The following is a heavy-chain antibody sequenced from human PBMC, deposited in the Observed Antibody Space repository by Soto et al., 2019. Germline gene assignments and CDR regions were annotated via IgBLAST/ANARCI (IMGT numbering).Heavy chain of an antibody. J-gene: IGHJ5*02. V-gene: IGHV1-69*13. CDR3: ARERVNSYARKYNWFDP. CDR2: IIPIFGTA. D-gene: IGHD5-18*01. Sequence: SVKVSCKASGGTFSGYAIRWVRQAPGQGLEWMGGIIPIFGTANYAQKFQGRVTITADESTSTAYMELSSLRSEDTAVYYCARERVNSYARKYNWFDPWGQGTLVTVSS. CDR1: GGTFSGYA.